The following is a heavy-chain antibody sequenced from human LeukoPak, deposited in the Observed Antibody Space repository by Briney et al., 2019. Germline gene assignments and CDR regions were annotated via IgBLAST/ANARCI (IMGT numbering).Heavy chain of an antibody. CDR1: GFTFSSHA. Sequence: PGGSLRLSCAASGFTFSSHAMNWVRQPPGKGLDWVSSIDKSGDEAFYADSVKGRFTISRDNSKNTLYLQMNSLRREDTAVYYCARRGGTSGWGAFDIWGRGTMVTVSS. CDR2: IDKSGDEA. CDR3: ARRGGTSGWGAFDI. D-gene: IGHD2-2*01. J-gene: IGHJ3*02. V-gene: IGHV3-23*01.